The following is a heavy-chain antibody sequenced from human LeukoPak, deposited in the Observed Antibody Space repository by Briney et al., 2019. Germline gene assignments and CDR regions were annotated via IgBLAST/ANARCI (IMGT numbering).Heavy chain of an antibody. Sequence: ASVKVSCKVSGYTLTELSMHWVRQAPGKGLEWMGGFDPEDGETIYAQKFQGRVTMTEDTSTDTACMELSSLRSEDTAVYYCATGSPYDFWSGKGWFDPWGQGTLVTVSS. J-gene: IGHJ5*02. CDR2: FDPEDGET. CDR1: GYTLTELS. V-gene: IGHV1-24*01. D-gene: IGHD3-3*01. CDR3: ATGSPYDFWSGKGWFDP.